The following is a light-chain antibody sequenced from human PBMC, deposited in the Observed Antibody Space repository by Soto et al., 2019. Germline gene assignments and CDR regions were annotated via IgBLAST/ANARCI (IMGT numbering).Light chain of an antibody. CDR2: AAS. CDR3: QQSYSTPVT. J-gene: IGKJ2*01. V-gene: IGKV1-39*01. Sequence: DIQMTQSPSSLSASVGDRVTITCRASQSIYNYLNWYQQKPGKAPQLLIYAASSFQSGVPSRFSGSGSGTDFTLTISSLQPEDFATYYCQQSYSTPVTFGQGTKLEIK. CDR1: QSIYNY.